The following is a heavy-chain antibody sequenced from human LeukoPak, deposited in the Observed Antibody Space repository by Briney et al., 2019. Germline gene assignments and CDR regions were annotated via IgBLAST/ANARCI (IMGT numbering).Heavy chain of an antibody. Sequence: GGSLRLSCAASGFTFSSYALSWVRQPPGKGLERVSAISGSGGSTYYPDPVKGRFTISRDNSKNPQSLQMNSLRGEDTAVYYCLGYCSGGNCYSGGYWGQGTLVTVSS. D-gene: IGHD2-15*01. CDR3: LGYCSGGNCYSGGY. CDR1: GFTFSSYA. J-gene: IGHJ4*02. V-gene: IGHV3-23*01. CDR2: ISGSGGST.